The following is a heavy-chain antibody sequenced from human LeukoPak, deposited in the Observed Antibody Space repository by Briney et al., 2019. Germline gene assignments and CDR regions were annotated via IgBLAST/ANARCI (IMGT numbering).Heavy chain of an antibody. CDR1: GGSISDSY. D-gene: IGHD3-22*01. V-gene: IGHV4-39*07. J-gene: IGHJ4*02. CDR2: IYYSGST. Sequence: SETLSLTCSVSGGSISDSYWSWIRQPPGKGLEWIGSIYYSGSTYYNPSLKGRVTISVDTSKNQFSLKLSSVTAADTAVYYCAREGEKYYYDSSGPVDYWGQGTLVTVSS. CDR3: AREGEKYYYDSSGPVDY.